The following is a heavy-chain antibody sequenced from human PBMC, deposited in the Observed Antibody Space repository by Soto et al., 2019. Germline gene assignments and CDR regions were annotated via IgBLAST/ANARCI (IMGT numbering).Heavy chain of an antibody. D-gene: IGHD3-3*01. J-gene: IGHJ5*02. CDR3: ARDPDFWSGYWRDNWFDP. Sequence: ASVKVSCEASGYTFTSYGISWVRQAPGQGLEWMGWISAYNGNTNYAQKLQGRVTMTTDTSTSTAYMELRSLRSDDTAVYYCARDPDFWSGYWRDNWFDPWGQGTLVTVSS. V-gene: IGHV1-18*04. CDR1: GYTFTSYG. CDR2: ISAYNGNT.